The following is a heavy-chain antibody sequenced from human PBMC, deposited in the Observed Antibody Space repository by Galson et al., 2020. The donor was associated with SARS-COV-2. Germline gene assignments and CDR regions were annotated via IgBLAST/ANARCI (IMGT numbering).Heavy chain of an antibody. D-gene: IGHD3-9*01. J-gene: IGHJ6*02. CDR3: ATLRRYFDWPYGMDV. Sequence: GGSLRLSCAASGFTFSSYSMNWVRQAPGKGLEWVSSISSSYIYYADSVKGRFTISRDNAKNSLYLQMNSLRAEDTAVYYCATLRRYFDWPYGMDVWGQGTTVTVSS. CDR1: GFTFSSYS. V-gene: IGHV3-21*01. CDR2: ISSSYI.